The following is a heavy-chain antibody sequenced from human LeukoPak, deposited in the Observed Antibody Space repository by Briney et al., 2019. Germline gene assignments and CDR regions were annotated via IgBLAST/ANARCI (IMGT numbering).Heavy chain of an antibody. D-gene: IGHD3-16*01. CDR3: AREDGDWFDP. CDR1: GFTYSSYS. V-gene: IGHV3-21*01. J-gene: IGHJ5*02. Sequence: GGSLRLSCAASGFTYSSYSMNWVRQAPGKGLEWVSSISSSSSYIYYADSVKGRFTISRDNAKNSLYLQMNSLRAEDTAVYYCAREDGDWFDPWGQGTLVTVSS. CDR2: ISSSSSYI.